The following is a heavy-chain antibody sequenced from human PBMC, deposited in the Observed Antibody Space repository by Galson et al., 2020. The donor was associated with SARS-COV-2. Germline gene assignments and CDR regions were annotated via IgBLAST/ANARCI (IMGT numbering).Heavy chain of an antibody. J-gene: IGHJ6*02. CDR3: ATSPVVVTGTHDLLSLYYYYGMDV. CDR1: GYTLTELS. CDR2: FDPEAGET. Sequence: ASVKVSCKVSGYTLTELSMHWVRQAPGKGLEWMGGFDPEAGETIYAQKFQGRVTMTEDTSTDTAYMELSSLRSEDTAVYYCATSPVVVTGTHDLLSLYYYYGMDVWGQGTTVTVSS. V-gene: IGHV1-24*01. D-gene: IGHD2-15*01.